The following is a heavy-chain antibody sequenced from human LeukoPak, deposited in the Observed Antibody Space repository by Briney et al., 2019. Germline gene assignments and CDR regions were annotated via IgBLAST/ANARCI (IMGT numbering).Heavy chain of an antibody. J-gene: IGHJ6*02. CDR2: ISSSSSYI. V-gene: IGHV3-21*01. CDR3: ARDAYSNYWQRSHYGMDV. CDR1: GFTFSSHS. D-gene: IGHD4-11*01. Sequence: PGGSLRLSCAASGFTFSSHSMNWVRQAPGKGLEWVSSISSSSSYIYYADSVKGRFTISRDNAKNSLYLQMNSLRAEDTAVYYCARDAYSNYWQRSHYGMDVWGQGTTVTVSS.